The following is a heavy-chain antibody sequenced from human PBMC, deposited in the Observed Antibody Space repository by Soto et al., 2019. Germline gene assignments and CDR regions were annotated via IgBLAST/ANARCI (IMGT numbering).Heavy chain of an antibody. Sequence: VQLFQSGGGLVQPGNSLKLSCAASGFTLSNYAISWVRQAPGKGLEWVSSLSVNGGTTYYAESVNGRFTISRDKSTNTLYLQMNSLRAEDTAVYYCAKDDYGYWFDPWGQGTLVTVSS. V-gene: IGHV3-23*01. D-gene: IGHD3-16*01. CDR3: AKDDYGYWFDP. J-gene: IGHJ5*02. CDR1: GFTLSNYA. CDR2: LSVNGGTT.